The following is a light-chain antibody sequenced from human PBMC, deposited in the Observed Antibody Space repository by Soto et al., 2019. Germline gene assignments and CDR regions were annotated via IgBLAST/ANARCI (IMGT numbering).Light chain of an antibody. CDR2: GAS. J-gene: IGKJ4*01. CDR1: QSVVSTD. V-gene: IGKV3D-20*02. CDR3: QQRRDWPLS. Sequence: EIVLTQSPGTLSLSPGESATLSCRASQSVVSTDLAWYQQKPGQAPRLLIYGASTRATAVPARFSGSGSGTDFTLTISSLEPEDFAVYYCQQRRDWPLSFGGGTKVDIK.